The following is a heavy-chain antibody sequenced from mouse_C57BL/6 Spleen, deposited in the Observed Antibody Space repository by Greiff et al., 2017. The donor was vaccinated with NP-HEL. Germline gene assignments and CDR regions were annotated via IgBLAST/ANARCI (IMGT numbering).Heavy chain of an antibody. CDR2: IDPENGDT. Sequence: VQLQQSGAELVRPGASVKLSCTASGFNIKDDYMHWVKQRPEQGLEWIGWIDPENGDTEYASKFQGKATITADTSSNTAYLQLSSLTSEDTADYYCTRGAGTGHPDYWGQGTTLTVSS. CDR3: TRGAGTGHPDY. CDR1: GFNIKDDY. V-gene: IGHV14-4*01. D-gene: IGHD4-1*01. J-gene: IGHJ2*01.